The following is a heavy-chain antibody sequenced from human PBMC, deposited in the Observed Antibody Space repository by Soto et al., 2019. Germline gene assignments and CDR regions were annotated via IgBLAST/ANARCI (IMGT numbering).Heavy chain of an antibody. CDR3: ARGRGYCSGGSCYSGYFDY. CDR2: INHSGST. CDR1: GGSFSGYY. D-gene: IGHD2-15*01. V-gene: IGHV4-34*01. Sequence: SATLSLTCAVYGGSFSGYYWSWIRQPPGKGLEWIGEINHSGSTNYNPSLKSRVTISVDTSKNQFSLKLSSVTAADTAVYYCARGRGYCSGGSCYSGYFDYWGQGTLVTVSS. J-gene: IGHJ4*02.